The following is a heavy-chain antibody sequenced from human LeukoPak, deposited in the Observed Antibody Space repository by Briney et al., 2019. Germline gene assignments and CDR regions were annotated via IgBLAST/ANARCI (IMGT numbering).Heavy chain of an antibody. CDR2: FYTSGSA. V-gene: IGHV4-4*09. CDR1: GASISGYY. CDR3: ARGLRDEDRHYNYYYMDV. J-gene: IGHJ6*03. D-gene: IGHD2-21*01. Sequence: SETLSLTCTASGASISGYYWSWIRQPPGKELEWIGYFYTSGSAHYNPSLRSRVTTSVDTPKNQFSLKLSSVTAADTAVYYCARGLRDEDRHYNYYYMDVWGKGTTVTVSS.